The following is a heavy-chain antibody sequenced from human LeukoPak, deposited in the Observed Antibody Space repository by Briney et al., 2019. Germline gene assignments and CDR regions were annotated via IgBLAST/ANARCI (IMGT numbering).Heavy chain of an antibody. V-gene: IGHV3-30*02. CDR1: GFTFSSYG. J-gene: IGHJ4*02. CDR2: IRYDGSNK. Sequence: GGSLRLSCAASGFTFSSYGMHWVRQAPGKGLEWVAFIRYDGSNKYYADSVKGRFTISRDNSKNTLYLQMNSLRAEDTAVYYCARVAYYDFWSGYSPSGFFDYWGQGTLVTVSS. D-gene: IGHD3-3*01. CDR3: ARVAYYDFWSGYSPSGFFDY.